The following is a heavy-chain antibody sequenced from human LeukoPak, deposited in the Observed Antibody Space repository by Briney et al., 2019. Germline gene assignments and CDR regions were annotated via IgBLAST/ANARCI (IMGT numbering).Heavy chain of an antibody. D-gene: IGHD2-2*02. CDR3: AKDLSGSAYTGLDY. CDR2: IRGGGT. CDR1: GFTFSSFA. J-gene: IGHJ4*02. Sequence: GGSLRLSCAASGFTFSSFAMGWVRQAPGKGLQWVSSIRGGGTYYADSVKGRFTISRDNSKNTLFLQMNSLRAEDTAIYYCAKDLSGSAYTGLDYWGQGTLVTVSS. V-gene: IGHV3-23*01.